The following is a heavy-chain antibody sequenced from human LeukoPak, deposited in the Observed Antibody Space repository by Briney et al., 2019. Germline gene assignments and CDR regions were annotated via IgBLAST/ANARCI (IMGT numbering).Heavy chain of an antibody. Sequence: GGSLRLSCAASGFTFSTYSMNWVRQAPGKGREGVSYISSSSSPIYYGDSVKGRFTISRDNAKNSLYLQMNSLRAEDTAVYYCARVPLRLGELSPFGWGQGTLVTVSS. CDR2: ISSSSSPI. V-gene: IGHV3-48*01. CDR1: GFTFSTYS. D-gene: IGHD3-16*02. CDR3: ARVPLRLGELSPFG. J-gene: IGHJ4*02.